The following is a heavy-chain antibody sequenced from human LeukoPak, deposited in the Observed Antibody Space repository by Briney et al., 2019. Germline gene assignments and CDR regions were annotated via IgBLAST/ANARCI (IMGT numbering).Heavy chain of an antibody. Sequence: SETLSLTCAVYGGSFSGYYWSWIRQPPGKGLEWIGEINHSGSTNYNPSLKSRVTISVDTPKNQFSLKLSSVTAADTAVYYCARVGDIVVVPAAMSWFDPWGQGTLVTVSS. CDR2: INHSGST. D-gene: IGHD2-2*01. CDR3: ARVGDIVVVPAAMSWFDP. CDR1: GGSFSGYY. J-gene: IGHJ5*02. V-gene: IGHV4-34*01.